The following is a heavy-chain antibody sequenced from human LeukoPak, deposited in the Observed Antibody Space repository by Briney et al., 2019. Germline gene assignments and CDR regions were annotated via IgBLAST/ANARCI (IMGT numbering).Heavy chain of an antibody. CDR3: AKDVAYYDSYFDY. CDR2: IYTGGYS. D-gene: IGHD3-22*01. Sequence: GGSLRLSCAASGFSVSSNYMSWVRQAPGKGLEWVSVIYTGGYSYYADSVKGRFTISRDNSKNTLYLQMNSLRAEDTAVYYCAKDVAYYDSYFDYWGQGTLVTVSS. CDR1: GFSVSSNY. J-gene: IGHJ4*02. V-gene: IGHV3-53*01.